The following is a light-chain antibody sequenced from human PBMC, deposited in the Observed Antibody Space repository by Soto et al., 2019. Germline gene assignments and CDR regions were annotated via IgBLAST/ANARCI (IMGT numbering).Light chain of an antibody. J-gene: IGKJ5*01. V-gene: IGKV1-39*01. CDR1: QSISSY. Sequence: DIQMTQSPSSLSASVGDRVTITCRASQSISSYLNWYQQKPGKAPKLLIFAASNLESGVPSRFSGSGSGTYFTFTISSLQPEDFAVYYCQQTYSAITFGQRTRLEIK. CDR2: AAS. CDR3: QQTYSAIT.